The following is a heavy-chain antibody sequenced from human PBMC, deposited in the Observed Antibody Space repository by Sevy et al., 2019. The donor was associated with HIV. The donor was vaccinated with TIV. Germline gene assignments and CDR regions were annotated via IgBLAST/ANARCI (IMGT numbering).Heavy chain of an antibody. CDR1: GFTFSDYS. D-gene: IGHD2-21*02. J-gene: IGHJ4*02. CDR3: ARDETASDLPVS. Sequence: GGSLRLSCAASGFTFSDYSLNWVRQAPGKGLEWVSYISRSGTTRHYADSVRGRFTISRDDAKNSLYLQMSSLRDEDTAVYYCARDETASDLPVSWGQGTLVTVSS. CDR2: ISRSGTTR. V-gene: IGHV3-48*02.